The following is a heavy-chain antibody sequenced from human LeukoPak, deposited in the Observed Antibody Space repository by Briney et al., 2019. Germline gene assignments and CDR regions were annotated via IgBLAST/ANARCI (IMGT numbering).Heavy chain of an antibody. V-gene: IGHV3-23*01. D-gene: IGHD1-26*01. CDR1: GFTFDDYG. Sequence: GGSLRLPCAAPGFTFDDYGMNWVRQAPGKGLEWVSGISGSGGRTYYADSVKGRFTISRDNSKNTLYLQMNSLRAEDTAVYYCAKGSTWEGSPGPHFDYWGQGTLVTVSS. J-gene: IGHJ4*02. CDR2: ISGSGGRT. CDR3: AKGSTWEGSPGPHFDY.